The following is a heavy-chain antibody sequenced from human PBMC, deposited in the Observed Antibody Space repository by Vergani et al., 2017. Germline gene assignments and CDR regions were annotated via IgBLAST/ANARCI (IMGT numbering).Heavy chain of an antibody. CDR3: VREGGAIVVVPAAMYYYYGMDV. Sequence: QVQLVQSGAEVKKPGSSVKVSCKASGGTFSSYAISWVRQAPGQGLEWMGRIIPIFGTANYAQKSQGRVTITADESTSTAYMELSSLRSEDTAVYYCVREGGAIVVVPAAMYYYYGMDVWGQGTTVTVSS. D-gene: IGHD2-2*01. V-gene: IGHV1-69*13. CDR1: GGTFSSYA. CDR2: IIPIFGTA. J-gene: IGHJ6*02.